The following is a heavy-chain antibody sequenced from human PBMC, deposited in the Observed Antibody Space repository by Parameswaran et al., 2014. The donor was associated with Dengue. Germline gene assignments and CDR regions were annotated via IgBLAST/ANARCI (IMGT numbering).Heavy chain of an antibody. CDR3: AIPKAGGDPPLMTLDY. CDR2: ISSSSSTI. J-gene: IGHJ4*02. Sequence: WIRQPPGKGVEWVSYISSSSSTIYYADSVKGRFTISRDNAKNSLYLQMNSLRAEDTAVYYCAIPKAGGDPPLMTLDYWGQGTLVTVSS. V-gene: IGHV3-48*04. D-gene: IGHD3-16*01.